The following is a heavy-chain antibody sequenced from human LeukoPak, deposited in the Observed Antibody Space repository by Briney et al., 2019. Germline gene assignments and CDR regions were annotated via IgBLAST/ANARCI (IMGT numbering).Heavy chain of an antibody. CDR1: GFTFSSYW. Sequence: GGSLRLSCAASGFTFSSYWMHWVRQALGKGPVWVSRINSDVSSTSYADSVKGRFTISKDNAKNTLYLQMNSLRAEDTAVYYCATKADDYSNYWDFDYWGQGTLVTVSS. J-gene: IGHJ4*02. CDR2: INSDVSST. V-gene: IGHV3-74*01. CDR3: ATKADDYSNYWDFDY. D-gene: IGHD4-11*01.